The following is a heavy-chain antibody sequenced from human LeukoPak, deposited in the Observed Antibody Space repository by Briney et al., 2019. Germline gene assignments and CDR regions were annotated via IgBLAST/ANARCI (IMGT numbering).Heavy chain of an antibody. CDR2: IYPGDSDT. CDR1: GYNFTSYW. V-gene: IGHV5-51*01. D-gene: IGHD5-24*01. CDR3: ARGVEMATLNAFDI. J-gene: IGHJ3*02. Sequence: GESLKISCKGSGYNFTSYWIGWVRQMPGKGLEWMGIIYPGDSDTRYSPSFQGQVTISADKSISTAYLQWSSLRASDTAMRYCARGVEMATLNAFDIWGQGTMVTVSS.